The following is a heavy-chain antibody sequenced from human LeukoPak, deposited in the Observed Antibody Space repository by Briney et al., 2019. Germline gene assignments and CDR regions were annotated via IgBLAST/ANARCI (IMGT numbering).Heavy chain of an antibody. CDR1: GGSISSGGYY. Sequence: SETLSLTCTVSGGSISSGGYYWSWIRQHPGKGLEWIGYIYYSGSTYYNPSLKSRVTISVGTSKNQFSLKLSSVTAADTAVYYCARDTGSSGYGRAFDIWGQGTMVTVSS. CDR2: IYYSGST. V-gene: IGHV4-31*03. J-gene: IGHJ3*02. D-gene: IGHD3-22*01. CDR3: ARDTGSSGYGRAFDI.